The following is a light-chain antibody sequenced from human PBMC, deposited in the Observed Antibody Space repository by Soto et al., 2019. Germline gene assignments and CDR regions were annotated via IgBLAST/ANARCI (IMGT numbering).Light chain of an antibody. Sequence: IQTTQPPYTVSSPAGDSVTLSFRASQSITTTLSWYQRRPGRAPKLLRYEVSSVRSGVPSRFCGSGSGTEFTLTIRSLRTDKLANFFCEHYKMYTPWTVGQGTKVDIK. CDR1: QSITTT. V-gene: IGKV1-5*01. J-gene: IGKJ1*01. CDR3: EHYKMYTPWT. CDR2: EVS.